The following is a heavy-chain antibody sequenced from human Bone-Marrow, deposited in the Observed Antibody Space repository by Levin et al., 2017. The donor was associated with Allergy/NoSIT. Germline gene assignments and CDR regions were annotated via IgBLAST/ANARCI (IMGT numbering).Heavy chain of an antibody. J-gene: IGHJ6*03. Sequence: ETLSLTCAASGFTFSGSAMHWVRQASGKGLEWVGRIRSKANSYATAYAASVKGRFTISRDDSKNTAYLQMNSLKTEDTAVYYCTRQKRSQYCSSTSCYFSSYYYYMDVWGKGTTVTVSS. CDR3: TRQKRSQYCSSTSCYFSSYYYYMDV. CDR2: IRSKANSYAT. V-gene: IGHV3-73*01. CDR1: GFTFSGSA. D-gene: IGHD2-2*01.